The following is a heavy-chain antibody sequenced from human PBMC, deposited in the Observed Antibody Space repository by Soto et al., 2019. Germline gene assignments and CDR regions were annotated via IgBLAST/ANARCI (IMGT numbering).Heavy chain of an antibody. CDR2: ISAYNGNT. D-gene: IGHD3-3*01. V-gene: IGHV1-18*01. Sequence: ASVKVSCKASGYTFTSYGISWVRQAPGQGLEWMGWISAYNGNTNYAQKLQGRVTMTTDTSTSTAYMELRSLRSDDTAVYYCARDLGSYYDFWSGYYFPCFVPWGQGTLVTVSS. CDR3: ARDLGSYYDFWSGYYFPCFVP. CDR1: GYTFTSYG. J-gene: IGHJ5*02.